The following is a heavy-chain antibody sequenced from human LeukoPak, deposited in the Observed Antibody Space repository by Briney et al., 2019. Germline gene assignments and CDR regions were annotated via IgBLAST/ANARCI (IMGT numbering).Heavy chain of an antibody. J-gene: IGHJ6*03. CDR1: GFTFSSCS. Sequence: GGSLRLSCAASGFTFSSCSMNWVRQAPGKGLEWVSYISSSSSTIYYADSVKGRSTISRDNAKNSLYLQMNSLRAEDTAVYYCARDPYKWNFDAMDVWGKGTTVTVSS. V-gene: IGHV3-48*04. CDR3: ARDPYKWNFDAMDV. D-gene: IGHD1-1*01. CDR2: ISSSSSTI.